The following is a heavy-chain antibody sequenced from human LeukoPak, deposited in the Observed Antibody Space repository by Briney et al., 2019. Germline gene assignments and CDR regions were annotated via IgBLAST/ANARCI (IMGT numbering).Heavy chain of an antibody. CDR1: GFTFSSYW. CDR3: ARSNWNYDY. J-gene: IGHJ4*02. D-gene: IGHD1-7*01. Sequence: GRSLRLSCAASGFTFSSYWMHWVRQAPGKGLEWVSRINSDESSPSYADSVKGRFTISRDNAKDTLYLQMNSLRAEDTAVYFCARSNWNYDYWGQGTLVTVSS. CDR2: INSDESSP. V-gene: IGHV3-74*01.